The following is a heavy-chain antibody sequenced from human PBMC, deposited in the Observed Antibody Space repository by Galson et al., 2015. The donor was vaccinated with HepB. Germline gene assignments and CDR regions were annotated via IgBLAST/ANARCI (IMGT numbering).Heavy chain of an antibody. Sequence: SLRLSCAASGFTFSSYAMHWVRQAPGKGLEWVAVISYDGSNKYYADSVKGRFTISRDNSKNTLYLQMNSLRAEDTAVYYCARDHYDSSGYYYGVEGWFDPWGQGTLVTVSS. V-gene: IGHV3-30-3*01. CDR1: GFTFSSYA. D-gene: IGHD3-22*01. CDR2: ISYDGSNK. CDR3: ARDHYDSSGYYYGVEGWFDP. J-gene: IGHJ5*02.